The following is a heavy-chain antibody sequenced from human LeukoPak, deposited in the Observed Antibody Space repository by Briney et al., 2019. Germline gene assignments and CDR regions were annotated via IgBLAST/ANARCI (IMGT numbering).Heavy chain of an antibody. J-gene: IGHJ3*02. Sequence: GGSLRLSCAASGFSLSSYWMTWVRQAPGKGLEWVANIKQDGSEKNYVDSVKGRFTISRDNAKNSLYLQMNSLRAEDTAVYYCARESYEAKTWIQLWSSDAFDIWGQGTMVTVSS. D-gene: IGHD5-18*01. V-gene: IGHV3-7*01. CDR1: GFSLSSYW. CDR3: ARESYEAKTWIQLWSSDAFDI. CDR2: IKQDGSEK.